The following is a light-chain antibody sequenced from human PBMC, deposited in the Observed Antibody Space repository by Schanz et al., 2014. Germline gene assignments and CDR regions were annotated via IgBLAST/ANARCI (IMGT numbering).Light chain of an antibody. Sequence: DIVMTQSPDSLAVSLGERATIHCKSSQSVLNRSNNKNYLAWYQQKPGQPPKLLIYWASTRESGVPDRFSGSGSGTDFTLTISSLQAEDVAVYFCLQYSTTPRTFGQGTEVEIK. CDR3: LQYSTTPRT. CDR2: WAS. J-gene: IGKJ2*01. V-gene: IGKV4-1*01. CDR1: QSVLNRSNNKNY.